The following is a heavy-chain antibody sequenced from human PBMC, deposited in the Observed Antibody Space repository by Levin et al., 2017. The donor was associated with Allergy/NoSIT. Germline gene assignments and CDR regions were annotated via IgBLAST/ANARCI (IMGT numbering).Heavy chain of an antibody. Sequence: SFSSSFFPFLLSPLPFFLPSPFPGLAWVSSISSSSSYIYYADSVKGRFTISRDNAKNSLYLQMNSLRAEDTAVYYCARVLIDAGMDVWGKGTTVTVSS. D-gene: IGHD3-16*01. V-gene: IGHV3-21*01. CDR3: ARVLIDAGMDV. CDR2: ISSSSSYI. CDR1: FFPFLLSP. J-gene: IGHJ6*04.